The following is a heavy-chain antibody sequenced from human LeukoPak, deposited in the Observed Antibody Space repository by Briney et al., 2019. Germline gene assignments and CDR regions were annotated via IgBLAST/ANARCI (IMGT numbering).Heavy chain of an antibody. D-gene: IGHD1-26*01. Sequence: GESLKISCKGSGYSFTSYWIGWVRHMPGKVLEWMGIIYPGDSDTSYSPSFQGQVTISADKSISTAYLQWSSLKASDTAMYYCARCEWELLPMGGDYWGQGTLVTVSS. J-gene: IGHJ4*02. V-gene: IGHV5-51*01. CDR1: GYSFTSYW. CDR2: IYPGDSDT. CDR3: ARCEWELLPMGGDY.